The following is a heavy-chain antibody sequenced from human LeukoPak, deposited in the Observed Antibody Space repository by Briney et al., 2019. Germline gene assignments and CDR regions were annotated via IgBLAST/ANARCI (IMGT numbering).Heavy chain of an antibody. CDR3: ARDQLDH. CDR1: GLDVSSTY. D-gene: IGHD5-24*01. J-gene: IGHJ4*02. Sequence: GGSLRLSCASSGLDVSSTYMSWIRQAPGKGLEWVSTAFVGGDTYYAASVKGRFTLSKDSSRYTMFLQMHGLRPEDTAVYYCARDQLDHWGQGTLVAVSP. V-gene: IGHV3-53*01. CDR2: AFVGGDT.